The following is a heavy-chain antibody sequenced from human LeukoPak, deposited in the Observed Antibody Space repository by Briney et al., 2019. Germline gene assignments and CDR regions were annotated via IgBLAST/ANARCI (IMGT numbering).Heavy chain of an antibody. Sequence: PGGSLRLSCAASGFTFSSYSMNWVRQAPGKGLEWVSSISSSSSYIYYADSVKGRFTISRDNAKNSLYLQMNSLRAEDTAVYYCAREGWFPGYFQHWGQGTLVTVSS. D-gene: IGHD2-15*01. V-gene: IGHV3-21*01. CDR1: GFTFSSYS. CDR3: AREGWFPGYFQH. CDR2: ISSSSSYI. J-gene: IGHJ1*01.